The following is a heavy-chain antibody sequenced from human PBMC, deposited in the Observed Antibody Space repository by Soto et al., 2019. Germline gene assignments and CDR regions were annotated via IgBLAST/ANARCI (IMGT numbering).Heavy chain of an antibody. CDR1: GYSFTSYW. V-gene: IGHV5-51*01. CDR2: IYPGDSDT. CDR3: ARHTGYCRGGSCYANFYGMDV. J-gene: IGHJ6*02. Sequence: PGESLKISCKGSGYSFTSYWIGWVRQMPGKGLEWTGIIYPGDSDTRYSPSFQGQVTISADKSISTAYLQWSSLKASDTDMYYCARHTGYCRGGSCYANFYGMDVWYQGTTATVSS. D-gene: IGHD2-15*01.